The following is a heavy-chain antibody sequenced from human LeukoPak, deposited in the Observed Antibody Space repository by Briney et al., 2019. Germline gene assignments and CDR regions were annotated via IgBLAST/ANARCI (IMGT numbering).Heavy chain of an antibody. V-gene: IGHV3-30*02. CDR2: IRYDGSNK. CDR3: AKDEGSGSYCLFDY. CDR1: GFTFSNYG. D-gene: IGHD3-10*01. Sequence: GGSLRLSCAASGFTFSNYGMYWVRQAPGKGPEWVAFIRYDGSNKYYVDSVKGRFTISRDNSKNTLYLQMNSLRAEDTAVYYCAKDEGSGSYCLFDYGGQGTLVTVSS. J-gene: IGHJ4*02.